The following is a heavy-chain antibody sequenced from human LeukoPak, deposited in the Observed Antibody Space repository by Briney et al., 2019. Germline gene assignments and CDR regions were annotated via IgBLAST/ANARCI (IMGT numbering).Heavy chain of an antibody. J-gene: IGHJ5*02. V-gene: IGHV4-59*11. CDR2: IYYSGST. D-gene: IGHD3-10*01. CDR1: GGSISNHY. CDR3: ARDLGYFGSGSYLGWFDP. Sequence: SETLSLTCTVSGGSISNHYWTWIRRPPGKGLEWIEHIYYSGSTTYNPSLRSRGTISVDTSKNQFSLKLSSVTPADTAAYYCARDLGYFGSGSYLGWFDPWGQGTLVTVSS.